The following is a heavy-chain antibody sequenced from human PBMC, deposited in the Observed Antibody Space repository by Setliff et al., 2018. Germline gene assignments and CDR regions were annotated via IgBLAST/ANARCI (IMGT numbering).Heavy chain of an antibody. J-gene: IGHJ6*02. Sequence: ASVKVSCKASGYTFTSYAMHWVRQAPGQRLEWMGWINDGNGNTKYSQKFQGRVTITRDTSASTAYMELSSLRSGDTAVYYCARDPASGGYGTYYYYYDGMDVWGQGTTVTVSS. D-gene: IGHD5-12*01. CDR2: INDGNGNT. CDR3: ARDPASGGYGTYYYYYDGMDV. CDR1: GYTFTSYA. V-gene: IGHV1-3*01.